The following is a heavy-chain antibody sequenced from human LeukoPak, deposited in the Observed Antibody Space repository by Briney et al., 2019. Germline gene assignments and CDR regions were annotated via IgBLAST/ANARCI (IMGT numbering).Heavy chain of an antibody. CDR3: GSGPGGYDYVDY. D-gene: IGHD5-12*01. CDR2: IRIKANSYAT. V-gene: IGHV3-73*01. J-gene: IGHJ4*02. CDR1: GFTFSGSA. Sequence: GGSLRLSCAASGFTFSGSAMHWVRQASGKGLEWVGRIRIKANSYATAYAASVKGRFTISRDDSKNTAYLQMKSLKTEDTAVYYCGSGPGGYDYVDYWGREPWSPSPQ.